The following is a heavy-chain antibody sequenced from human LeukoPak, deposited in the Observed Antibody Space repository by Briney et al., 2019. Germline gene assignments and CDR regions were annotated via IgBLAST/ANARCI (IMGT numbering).Heavy chain of an antibody. J-gene: IGHJ4*02. CDR1: GGAISSTAYY. CDR2: IYYSGST. CDR3: ARHPPYGSRNWGAYYFDS. V-gene: IGHV4-39*01. Sequence: SETLSLTCNVSGGAISSTAYYWGWIRQPPGKGLEWIGSIYYSGSTYYNPSLKSRVTISVDTSHNQFSLKLNCVTAADTALYYCARHPPYGSRNWGAYYFDSWGQGTLVTVSS. D-gene: IGHD3-10*01.